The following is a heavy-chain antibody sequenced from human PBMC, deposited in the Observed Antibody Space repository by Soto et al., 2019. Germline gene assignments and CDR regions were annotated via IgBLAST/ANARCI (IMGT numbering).Heavy chain of an antibody. J-gene: IGHJ4*02. CDR2: INIAKGNT. Sequence: QGQLVQSGAEVKKPGASVKVSCKASGYTFTSYTMHWVRQAPGQRPEWMGWINIAKGNTQYSQKLQGRVTFTRDTSASTAHMEFSTLRSVDTAVYYCARSSGTFYTLGHWGQRTLVTVSS. CDR3: ARSSGTFYTLGH. D-gene: IGHD3-10*01. CDR1: GYTFTSYT. V-gene: IGHV1-3*04.